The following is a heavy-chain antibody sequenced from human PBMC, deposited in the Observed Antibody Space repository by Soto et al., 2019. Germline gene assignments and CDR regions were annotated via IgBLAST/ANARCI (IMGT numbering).Heavy chain of an antibody. CDR2: MNPNSGNT. CDR3: ARGRNFWSGYEYYYYMDV. J-gene: IGHJ6*03. CDR1: GYTFTSYD. D-gene: IGHD3-3*01. V-gene: IGHV1-8*01. Sequence: ASGKVSCKASGYTFTSYDINWVRQATGQGLEWMGWMNPNSGNTGYAQKFQGRVTMTRNTSISTAYMELSSLRSEDTAVYYCARGRNFWSGYEYYYYMDVWGKGTTVTVSS.